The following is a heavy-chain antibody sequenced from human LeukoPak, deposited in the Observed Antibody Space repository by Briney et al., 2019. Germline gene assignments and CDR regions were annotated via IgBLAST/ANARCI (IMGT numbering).Heavy chain of an antibody. CDR2: ISHDGDNT. CDR1: GFAFGSYA. D-gene: IGHD3-3*01. J-gene: IGHJ3*01. Sequence: PGRSLRLSCEASGFAFGSYAMHWVRRAPGRGLEWVAVISHDGDNTNSGESVKGRFTISRDNSKNTLYLQMNSLRADDTAVYYCARDRYYDVLGRDAFDLWGQGTMVTVSS. CDR3: ARDRYYDVLGRDAFDL. V-gene: IGHV3-30-3*01.